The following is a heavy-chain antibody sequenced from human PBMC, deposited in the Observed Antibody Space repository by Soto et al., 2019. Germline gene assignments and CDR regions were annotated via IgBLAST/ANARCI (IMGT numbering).Heavy chain of an antibody. CDR2: IYTSGST. J-gene: IGHJ5*02. D-gene: IGHD6-13*01. V-gene: IGHV4-4*07. CDR1: GGSISSYY. Sequence: LSLTCTVSGGSISSYYWSWIRQPAGKGLEWIGRIYTSGSTNYNPSLKSRVTMSVDTSKNQFSLKLSSVTAADTAVYYCARGKGIAAAGPWWFDPWGQGTLVTVSS. CDR3: ARGKGIAAAGPWWFDP.